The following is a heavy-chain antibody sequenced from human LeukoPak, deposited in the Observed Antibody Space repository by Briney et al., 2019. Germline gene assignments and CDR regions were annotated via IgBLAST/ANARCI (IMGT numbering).Heavy chain of an antibody. CDR2: INHSGST. Sequence: SETLSLTCAVYGGSFSGYYWSWIRQPPGKGLEWIGEINHSGSTNYNPSLKSRVTISVDTSENQFSLKLSSVTAADTAVYYCARVTPKDDWNDVPYFDYWGQGTLVTVSS. CDR3: ARVTPKDDWNDVPYFDY. J-gene: IGHJ4*02. CDR1: GGSFSGYY. V-gene: IGHV4-34*01. D-gene: IGHD1-1*01.